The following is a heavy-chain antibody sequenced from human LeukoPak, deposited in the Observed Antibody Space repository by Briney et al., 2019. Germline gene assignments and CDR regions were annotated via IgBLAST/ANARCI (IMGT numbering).Heavy chain of an antibody. CDR1: GFTFSSYG. CDR2: IRYDGSIK. Sequence: GGCLRLSCAAPGFTFSSYGMYSVRQAPGKRLERGSLIRYDGSIKYYADSVKGRFTISRDNIKNMLYLHKNTLRAQDTAVYYSAKAFPAIVMVVAAIGSVEGYFDYWGQGTLVTVSS. J-gene: IGHJ4*02. D-gene: IGHD2-15*01. V-gene: IGHV3-30*02. CDR3: AKAFPAIVMVVAAIGSVEGYFDY.